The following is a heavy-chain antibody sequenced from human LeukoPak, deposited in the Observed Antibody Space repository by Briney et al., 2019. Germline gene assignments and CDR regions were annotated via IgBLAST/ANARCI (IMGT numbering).Heavy chain of an antibody. CDR1: GYTFTGYF. CDR2: INPNSGVT. Sequence: ASVKVSCKATGYTFTGYFIHWVRQAPGQGLEWMGWINPNSGVTNYAQKFQGRVTMTRDTSISTAYMDLASLRSDDTAVYYCTIFGYCNSSSCLGDHWGQGTLVTVSS. CDR3: TIFGYCNSSSCLGDH. J-gene: IGHJ4*02. V-gene: IGHV1-2*02. D-gene: IGHD2-2*01.